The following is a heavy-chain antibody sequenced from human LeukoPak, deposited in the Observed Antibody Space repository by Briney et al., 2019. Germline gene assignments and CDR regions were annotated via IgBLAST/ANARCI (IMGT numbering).Heavy chain of an antibody. CDR3: ARGGVTDARDAFDI. J-gene: IGHJ3*02. CDR1: GYTFTGYY. V-gene: IGHV1-2*02. CDR2: SNPNSGGT. Sequence: ASVKVSCKASGYTFTGYYMHWVRQAPGQGLEWMGWSNPNSGGTNYAQKFQGRVTMTRDTSISTAYMELSRLRSDDTAVYYCARGGVTDARDAFDIWGQGTMVTVSS. D-gene: IGHD2-21*02.